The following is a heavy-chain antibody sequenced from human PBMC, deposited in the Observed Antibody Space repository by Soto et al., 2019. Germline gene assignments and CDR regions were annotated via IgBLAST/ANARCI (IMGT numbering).Heavy chain of an antibody. D-gene: IGHD3-3*01. J-gene: IGHJ4*02. CDR1: GYNLAGYW. CDR3: ARGGVSTRTFDY. CDR2: IYPSDSDT. Sequence: PGESLKISCKGSGYNLAGYWIAWVRQMPGKGLELMGIIYPSDSDTGYRPSFQGQVTISADKSISSAYLQWSSLRASDTAMYYCARGGVSTRTFDYWGQGTPVTVSS. V-gene: IGHV5-51*01.